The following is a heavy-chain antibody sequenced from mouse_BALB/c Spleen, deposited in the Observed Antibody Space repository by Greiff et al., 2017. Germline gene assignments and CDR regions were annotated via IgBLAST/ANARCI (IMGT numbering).Heavy chain of an antibody. V-gene: IGHV1-87*01. J-gene: IGHJ2*01. CDR3: ARGGNYGGLDY. Sequence: VQLQQSGAELARPGASVKLSCKASGYTFTSYWMQWVKQRPGQGLEWIGAIYPGDGDTRYTQKFKGKATLTADKSSSTAYMQLSSLASEDSAVYYCARGGNYGGLDYWGQGTTLTVSS. CDR1: GYTFTSYW. CDR2: IYPGDGDT. D-gene: IGHD1-1*02.